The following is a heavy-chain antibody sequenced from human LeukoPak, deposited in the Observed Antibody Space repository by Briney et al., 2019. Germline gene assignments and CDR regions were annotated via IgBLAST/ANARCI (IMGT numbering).Heavy chain of an antibody. CDR2: ISWNRDNI. CDR1: GFTFDDYA. Sequence: GRSLRLSCAASGFTFDDYAMHWVRQAPGKGLEWVSGISWNRDNIGYGDSVKGRFTISRDNVKNVLYLQMTSLRPEDTALYYCAKDLSSAITSALVLDVWGQGTTVIVSS. V-gene: IGHV3-9*01. CDR3: AKDLSSAITSALVLDV. J-gene: IGHJ6*02. D-gene: IGHD3-22*01.